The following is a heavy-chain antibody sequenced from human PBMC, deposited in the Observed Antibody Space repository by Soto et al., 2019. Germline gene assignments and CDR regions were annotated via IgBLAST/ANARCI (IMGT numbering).Heavy chain of an antibody. CDR2: INAGNGNT. CDR1: GYTFTSYA. D-gene: IGHD3-3*01. J-gene: IGHJ4*02. CDR3: ARERTTIFGDFDY. Sequence: GASVKVSCKASGYTFTSYAMHWVRQAPGQRLEWMGWINAGNGNTKYSQKFQGRVTITRDTSASTAYMELSSLRSEDTAVYYCARERTTIFGDFDYWGQGTLVTVSS. V-gene: IGHV1-3*01.